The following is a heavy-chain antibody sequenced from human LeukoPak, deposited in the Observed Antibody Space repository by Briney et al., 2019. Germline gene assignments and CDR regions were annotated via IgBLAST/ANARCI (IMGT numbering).Heavy chain of an antibody. CDR3: ARVYYGSGSYYNPHPFIDY. J-gene: IGHJ4*02. D-gene: IGHD3-10*01. Sequence: PSGSLSPTCAVSGGSTTISTGGSGVRQPPGKGLEGIGEIYYSGSTNYNRSIKSRVTLSVHKSKNQFSLKLSSVTAADTAVYYCARVYYGSGSYYNPHPFIDYWGQGTLVTVSS. V-gene: IGHV4-4*02. CDR1: GGSTTISTG. CDR2: IYYSGST.